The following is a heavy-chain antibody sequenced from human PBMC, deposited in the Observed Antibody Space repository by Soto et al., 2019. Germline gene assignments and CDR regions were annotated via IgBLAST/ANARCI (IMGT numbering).Heavy chain of an antibody. CDR2: IYYSGST. Sequence: QVQLQESGPGLVKPSQTLSLTCTVSGGSISSGDYYWSWIRQPPGKGLEWIGYIYYSGSTYYNPSLKSRVTISVDTSKNQFSLKPRSVTAADTAVYYCARGVTMVRGVPIDYWGQGTLVTVSS. CDR3: ARGVTMVRGVPIDY. D-gene: IGHD3-10*01. J-gene: IGHJ4*02. CDR1: GGSISSGDYY. V-gene: IGHV4-30-4*01.